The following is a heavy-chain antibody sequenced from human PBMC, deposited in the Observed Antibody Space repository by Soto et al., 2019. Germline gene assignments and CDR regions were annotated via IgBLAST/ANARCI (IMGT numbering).Heavy chain of an antibody. CDR2: ISGSGGST. CDR3: AKASVYYYDSEGAFDI. Sequence: EVQLLESGGGLVQPGGSLRLSCAASGFTFSSYAMSWVRQAPGKGLEWVSAISGSGGSTYYADSVKGRFTISRDNSKNSLYLQINSLRAEDTAVYYCAKASVYYYDSEGAFDIWGQGTMVTVSS. V-gene: IGHV3-23*01. CDR1: GFTFSSYA. D-gene: IGHD3-22*01. J-gene: IGHJ3*02.